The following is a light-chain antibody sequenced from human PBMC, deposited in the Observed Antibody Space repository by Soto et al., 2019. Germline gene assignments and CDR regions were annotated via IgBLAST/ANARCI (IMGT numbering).Light chain of an antibody. CDR3: QQYERPPFA. CDR2: GAS. J-gene: IGKJ2*01. CDR1: QNIRNN. V-gene: IGKV3-15*01. Sequence: EVVMTQSPASLSVSPGERATLSCRASQNIRNNLAWYQQKPGQSPRLLISGASTREAGIPGRFSGSGSGTEFTLIISSLQSEDFALYFCQQYERPPFAFGQGTKLEIK.